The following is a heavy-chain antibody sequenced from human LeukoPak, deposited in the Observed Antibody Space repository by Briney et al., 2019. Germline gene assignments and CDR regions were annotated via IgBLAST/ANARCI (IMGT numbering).Heavy chain of an antibody. V-gene: IGHV3-7*01. CDR3: AREDRAFDI. CDR1: GFPLSRYW. CDR2: IKQDGSEK. J-gene: IGHJ3*02. Sequence: GGAPGPSLAASGFPLSRYWMSRVRPAPGEGLEWVANIKQDGSEKYYVDSVKGRFTISRDNAKNSLYLQMNSLRAEDTAVYCCAREDRAFDIWGQGTMVTVSS.